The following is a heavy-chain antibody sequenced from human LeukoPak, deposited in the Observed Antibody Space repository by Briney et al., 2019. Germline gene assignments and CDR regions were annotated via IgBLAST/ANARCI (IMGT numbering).Heavy chain of an antibody. D-gene: IGHD6-19*01. CDR1: GYTFTGCY. Sequence: EASVKVSCKASGYTFTGCYMHWVRQAPGQGLEWMGWINPNSGGTNYAQKFQGRVTMTRDTSISTAYMELSRLRSDDTAVYYCARDPEAVAGTDGAFDIWGQGTMVTVSS. CDR3: ARDPEAVAGTDGAFDI. J-gene: IGHJ3*02. V-gene: IGHV1-2*02. CDR2: INPNSGGT.